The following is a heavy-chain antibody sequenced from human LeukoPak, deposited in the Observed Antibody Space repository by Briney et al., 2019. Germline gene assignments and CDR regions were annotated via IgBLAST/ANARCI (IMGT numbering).Heavy chain of an antibody. D-gene: IGHD5-12*01. J-gene: IGHJ4*02. CDR2: IWYDGSNK. V-gene: IGHV3-33*01. Sequence: PGGSLRLSCAASGFTFTTYAMHWVRQAPGKGLEWVAVIWYDGSNKYYTDSMKGRFTVSRDNAKNTLSLQMNGLRAEDTAVYYCARDHSGCADHWGQGTLVTVSS. CDR1: GFTFTTYA. CDR3: ARDHSGCADH.